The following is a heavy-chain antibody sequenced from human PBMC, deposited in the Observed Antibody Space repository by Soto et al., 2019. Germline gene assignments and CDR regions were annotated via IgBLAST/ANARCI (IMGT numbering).Heavy chain of an antibody. CDR2: MYNTGST. J-gene: IGHJ6*01. Sequence: QVQLQESGPGLVKPSETLSLTCTVSGGSISGYYWSWIRQPPGKGLEWIGYMYNTGSTVYNPSFKSRVTISVDTSKSQLSLRLNSVTAADTAVYYCARDLWGYCGTDCYPLDVW. D-gene: IGHD2-21*02. CDR1: GGSISGYY. CDR3: ARDLWGYCGTDCYPLDV. V-gene: IGHV4-59*01.